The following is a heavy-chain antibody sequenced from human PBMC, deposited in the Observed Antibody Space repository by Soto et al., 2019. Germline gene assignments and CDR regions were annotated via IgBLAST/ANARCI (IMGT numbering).Heavy chain of an antibody. J-gene: IGHJ4*02. CDR3: AKASYYYDSSGYYRGFDY. D-gene: IGHD3-22*01. CDR1: GFTFSSYA. Sequence: TGGSLRLSCAASGFTFSSYAMSWVRQAPGKGLEWVSAISGSGGSTYYADSVKGRFTISRDNSKNTLYLQMNSLRAEDTAVYYCAKASYYYDSSGYYRGFDYWGQGTLVTVSS. V-gene: IGHV3-23*01. CDR2: ISGSGGST.